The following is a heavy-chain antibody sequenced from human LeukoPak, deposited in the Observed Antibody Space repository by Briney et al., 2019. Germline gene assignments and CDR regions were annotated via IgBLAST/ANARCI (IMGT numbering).Heavy chain of an antibody. CDR3: ARDRSGSYYGGSDS. CDR2: INPNSGGT. J-gene: IGHJ5*01. Sequence: ASVKVSCKASGYAFAAYYVHWVRQAPGLGLEWMGWINPNSGGTNYAQKFQGRVTMTRDTSISTAFMELSSLRSDDTAVYYCARDRSGSYYGGSDSWGQGTLVIVSS. D-gene: IGHD1-26*01. V-gene: IGHV1-2*02. CDR1: GYAFAAYY.